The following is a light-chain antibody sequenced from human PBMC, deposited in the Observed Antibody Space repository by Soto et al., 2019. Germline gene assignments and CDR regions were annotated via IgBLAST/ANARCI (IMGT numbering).Light chain of an antibody. Sequence: EIVLTQSPGTLSLSPGESATLSCRASQSVTNTHLAWYQQRPGQAPRLLIYDASTRATGIPARFSGSGSGTEFTLTISSLQSEDFAVYYCQQYNNWPPRTFGQGTKVEIK. J-gene: IGKJ1*01. V-gene: IGKV3-15*01. CDR2: DAS. CDR1: QSVTNTH. CDR3: QQYNNWPPRT.